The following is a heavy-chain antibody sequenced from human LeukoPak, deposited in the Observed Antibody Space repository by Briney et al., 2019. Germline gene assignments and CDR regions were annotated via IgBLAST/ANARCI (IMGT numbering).Heavy chain of an antibody. V-gene: IGHV1-2*02. CDR1: GYTFTGYY. CDR3: ARDPRGYCTNGVCYSTYYYYYYMDV. CDR2: INPNSGGT. J-gene: IGHJ6*03. D-gene: IGHD2-8*01. Sequence: GASVKVSFKASGYTFTGYYMHWVRQAPGQGLEWMGWINPNSGGTNYAQKFQGRVTMTRDTSISTAYIELSRLRSDDTAVYYCARDPRGYCTNGVCYSTYYYYYYMDVWGKGTTVTVSS.